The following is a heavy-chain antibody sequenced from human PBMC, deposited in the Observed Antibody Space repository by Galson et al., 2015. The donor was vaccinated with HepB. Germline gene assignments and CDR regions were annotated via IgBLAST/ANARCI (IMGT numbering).Heavy chain of an antibody. D-gene: IGHD2-2*01. V-gene: IGHV3-7*01. CDR1: GFIFSSYW. Sequence: SLRLSCAASGFIFSSYWMSWVRQAPGKGPEWVANTKHDGSEKFYVDSVKGRFTISRDNAKSSLYLQMDSLRAEDTAVYYCASLYCTSIRCYAFDRWGQGTMVTVSS. CDR3: ASLYCTSIRCYAFDR. CDR2: TKHDGSEK. J-gene: IGHJ3*02.